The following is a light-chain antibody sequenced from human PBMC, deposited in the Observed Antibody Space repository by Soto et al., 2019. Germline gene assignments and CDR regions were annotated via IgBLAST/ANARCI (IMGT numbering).Light chain of an antibody. J-gene: IGKJ1*01. Sequence: EIVMTQSPATLSVSPGERATLSCRASQSVSSNLAWYQQKPGQAPRLLIYGASTRATGIPARFSGSGSGTEFTPTISSLQSEDFAVYYCQQYNNWPRTFGQGTKVELK. CDR1: QSVSSN. CDR3: QQYNNWPRT. V-gene: IGKV3-15*01. CDR2: GAS.